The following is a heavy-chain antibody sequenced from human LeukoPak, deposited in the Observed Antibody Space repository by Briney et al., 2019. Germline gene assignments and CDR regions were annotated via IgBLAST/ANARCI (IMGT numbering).Heavy chain of an antibody. D-gene: IGHD6-13*01. V-gene: IGHV1-69*06. J-gene: IGHJ4*02. CDR3: ARSRGGSSWYGHFDY. Sequence: SVKVSCKASGYSFSTYGISWVRQAPGQGLEWMGGIIPIFGTANYAQKFQGRVTITADKSTSTAYMELSSLRSEDTAVYYCARSRGGSSWYGHFDYWGQGTLVTVSS. CDR2: IIPIFGTA. CDR1: GYSFSTYG.